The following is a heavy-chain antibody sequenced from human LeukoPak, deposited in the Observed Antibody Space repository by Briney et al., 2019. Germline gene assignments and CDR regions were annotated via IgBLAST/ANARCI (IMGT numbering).Heavy chain of an antibody. CDR1: GFIFDDYA. D-gene: IGHD2-15*01. Sequence: PGGPLRLSCAASGFIFDDYAMHWVRQAPGKGLEWVSGINWNSGTIGYADSVKGRFTISRDNAKNSLYLQMNSLRADDMAFYYCARDRFRYCSGAYCSHFEFWGQGTLVSVSS. J-gene: IGHJ4*02. CDR2: INWNSGTI. CDR3: ARDRFRYCSGAYCSHFEF. V-gene: IGHV3-9*03.